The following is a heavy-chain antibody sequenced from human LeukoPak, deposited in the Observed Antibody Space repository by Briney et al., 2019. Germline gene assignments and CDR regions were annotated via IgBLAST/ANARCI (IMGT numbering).Heavy chain of an antibody. Sequence: GGSLRLSCAASGFTFSSYSMNWVREAPGEGVEWVSSISSSSSYIYYADSVKGRFTISRDNAKNSLYLQMTSLRAEDTAVYYCATGGYYDSSANYYWGQGTLVTVSS. CDR3: ATGGYYDSSANYY. CDR2: ISSSSSYI. D-gene: IGHD3-22*01. CDR1: GFTFSSYS. V-gene: IGHV3-21*01. J-gene: IGHJ4*02.